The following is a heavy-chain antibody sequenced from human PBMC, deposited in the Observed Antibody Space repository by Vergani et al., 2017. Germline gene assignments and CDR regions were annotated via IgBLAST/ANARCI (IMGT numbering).Heavy chain of an antibody. CDR1: GFTFSSYG. V-gene: IGHV3-30*03. CDR2: ISYDGSNK. D-gene: IGHD2-21*02. J-gene: IGHJ4*02. CDR3: ARDSDCGD. Sequence: QVQLVESGGGVVQPGRSLRLSCAASGFTFSSYGMHWVRQAPGKGLEWVAVISYDGSNKYYADSVKGRFTISRDNSKNTLYLQMNSLRAEDTAVYYCARDSDCGDWGQGTLVTVSS.